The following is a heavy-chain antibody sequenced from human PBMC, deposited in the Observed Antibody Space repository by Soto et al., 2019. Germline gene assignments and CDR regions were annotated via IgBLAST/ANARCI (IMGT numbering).Heavy chain of an antibody. CDR3: ARGRGVYYYYMDV. D-gene: IGHD2-8*01. Sequence: SETLSLTCTVSGGSISSYYWSWIRHPPGKGLEWIGYIYYSGSTNYNPSLKSRVTISVDTSKNQFSLKLSSVTAADTAVYYCARGRGVYYYYMDVWGKGTTVTVSS. CDR2: IYYSGST. J-gene: IGHJ6*03. CDR1: GGSISSYY. V-gene: IGHV4-59*12.